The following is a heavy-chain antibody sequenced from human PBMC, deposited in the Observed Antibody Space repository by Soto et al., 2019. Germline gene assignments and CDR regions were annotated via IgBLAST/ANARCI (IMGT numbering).Heavy chain of an antibody. J-gene: IGHJ6*02. D-gene: IGHD6-13*01. CDR3: ARSQRQQLVQVAHMDV. Sequence: SETLSLTCTVSGGSISSGDYYWSWIRQPPGKGLEWIGYIYYSGSTYYNPSLKSRVTISVDTSKNQFSLKLSSVTAADTAVYYCARSQRQQLVQVAHMDVWGQGTTVTVSS. CDR1: GGSISSGDYY. V-gene: IGHV4-30-4*01. CDR2: IYYSGST.